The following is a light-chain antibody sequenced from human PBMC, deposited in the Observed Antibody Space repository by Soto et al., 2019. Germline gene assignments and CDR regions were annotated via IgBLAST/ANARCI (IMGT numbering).Light chain of an antibody. V-gene: IGLV2-14*01. Sequence: QSALTQPASVSGSPGQSITISCTGTSSDVGGYNYVSWYQQHPGKAPKLMIYDVSNRPSGVSNRFSGSKSDNTASLTISGTQAEDEADYYCSSYSSRSTLYVFGTGTKLTVL. CDR3: SSYSSRSTLYV. J-gene: IGLJ1*01. CDR2: DVS. CDR1: SSDVGGYNY.